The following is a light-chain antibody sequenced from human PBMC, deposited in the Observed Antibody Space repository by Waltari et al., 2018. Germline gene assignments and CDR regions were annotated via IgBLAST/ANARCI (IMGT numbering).Light chain of an antibody. CDR2: DGS. CDR3: SSQSSDNVVL. V-gene: IGLV2-14*03. J-gene: IGLJ2*01. CDR1: SSDVGGYNS. Sequence: QSALTQPASVSGSPGQSITISCTGTSSDVGGYNSVSWYQDHPGQAPKVIIYDGSDRPSGIAERSSGAKSGNTAARTSSGLQAEDEADYYCSSQSSDNVVLFGGGTKLTVL.